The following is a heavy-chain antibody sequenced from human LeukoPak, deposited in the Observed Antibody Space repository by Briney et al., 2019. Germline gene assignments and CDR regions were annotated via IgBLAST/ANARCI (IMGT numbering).Heavy chain of an antibody. CDR2: ISYDGSNK. V-gene: IGHV3-30*03. D-gene: IGHD5-24*01. Sequence: GGSLRLSCAASGFTFSSYGMHWVRQAPGKGLEWVAVISYDGSNKYYADSVKGRFTISRDNSKNTLYLQMNGLRREDTAVYYCDRRDGSLYHFDLWGQGTLVTVSS. CDR3: DRRDGSLYHFDL. CDR1: GFTFSSYG. J-gene: IGHJ4*02.